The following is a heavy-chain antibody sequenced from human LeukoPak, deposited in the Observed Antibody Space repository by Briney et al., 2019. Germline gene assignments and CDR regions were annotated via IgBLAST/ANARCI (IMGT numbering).Heavy chain of an antibody. CDR1: GGSISTGNYH. Sequence: SETLSLTCTVSGGSISTGNYHWGWVRQPPGKGLEWIGSISYSGSTYYNPFLKSRVTISVDTSKTQFSLKLSSVTAADTAVFYCARQGVRYYVSGSYPSYYPSYYYYYGIDVWGQGTTVTVSS. D-gene: IGHD3-10*01. V-gene: IGHV4-39*01. CDR3: ARQGVRYYVSGSYPSYYPSYYYYYGIDV. J-gene: IGHJ6*02. CDR2: ISYSGST.